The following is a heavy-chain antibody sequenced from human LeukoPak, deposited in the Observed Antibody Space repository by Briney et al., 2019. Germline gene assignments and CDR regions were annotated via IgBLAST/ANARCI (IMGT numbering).Heavy chain of an antibody. CDR1: GFTFDDYA. D-gene: IGHD3-22*01. J-gene: IGHJ4*02. CDR3: AKAPGYYYDSGGNFDY. Sequence: PGGSLRLSCAASGFTFDDYAMHWVRQAPGKGPEWVSGISWNSGTIGYADSVKGRFTISRDNAKNSLYLQMNSLRAEDTALYYCAKAPGYYYDSGGNFDYWGQGTLVTVSS. CDR2: ISWNSGTI. V-gene: IGHV3-9*01.